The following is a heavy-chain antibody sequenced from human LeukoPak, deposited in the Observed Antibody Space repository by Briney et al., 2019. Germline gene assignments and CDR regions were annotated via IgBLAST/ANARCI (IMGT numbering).Heavy chain of an antibody. CDR1: GGSFSGYY. CDR3: ARWTGWNSPMMSIDY. D-gene: IGHD3/OR15-3a*01. V-gene: IGHV4-34*01. J-gene: IGHJ4*02. CDR2: INHSGST. Sequence: SETLSLTCAVYGGSFSGYYWSWIRQPPGKGLEWIGEINHSGSTNYNPSLKSRVTISVDTSKNQFSLKLSSVTAADTAVYYCARWTGWNSPMMSIDYWGQGTLVTVSS.